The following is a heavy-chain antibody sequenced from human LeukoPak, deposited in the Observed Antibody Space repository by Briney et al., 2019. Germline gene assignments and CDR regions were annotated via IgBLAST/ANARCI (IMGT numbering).Heavy chain of an antibody. V-gene: IGHV4-59*01. D-gene: IGHD3-10*01. J-gene: IGHJ4*02. CDR2: IYYSGST. CDR1: GGTISSYY. Sequence: SETLSLTCTVSGGTISSYYWSWLRQPPGKGLEWIGYIYYSGSTNYNPSLKSRVTISVDTSKNQFSLKLSSVTAADTAVYYCARGGLLWFGLGGRPSYFDYWGQGTLVTVSS. CDR3: ARGGLLWFGLGGRPSYFDY.